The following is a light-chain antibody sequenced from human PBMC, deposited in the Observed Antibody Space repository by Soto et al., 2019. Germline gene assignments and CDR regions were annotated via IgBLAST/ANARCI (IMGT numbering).Light chain of an antibody. CDR1: QSISSW. Sequence: DIQMTQSPSTLSASVGDRVTITCRASQSISSWLAWYQQKPGKAPKLLIYDASSLESGVPSRFSGSGSGTEFTLTISSLQPDDFATYYCQQYNSPVTFCQGTKVEIK. CDR3: QQYNSPVT. CDR2: DAS. J-gene: IGKJ1*01. V-gene: IGKV1-5*01.